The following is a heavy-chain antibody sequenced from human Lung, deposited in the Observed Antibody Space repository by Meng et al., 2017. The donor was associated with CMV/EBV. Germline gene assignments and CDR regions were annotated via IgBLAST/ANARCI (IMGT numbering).Heavy chain of an antibody. CDR3: ARDSYGMDV. CDR2: IYSGGST. CDR1: GFTVSGNY. J-gene: IGHJ6*02. Sequence: GEPXKISCAASGFTVSGNYMNWVRQAPGKGLEWVSVIYSGGSTYYADSVKGRFTISRDNSKNTLYLQMNRLRAEDTAVYYCARDSYGMDVWGQGTTVTVSS. V-gene: IGHV3-53*01.